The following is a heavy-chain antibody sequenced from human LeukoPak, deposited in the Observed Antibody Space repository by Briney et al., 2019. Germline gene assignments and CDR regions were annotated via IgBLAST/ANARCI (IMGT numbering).Heavy chain of an antibody. CDR2: IYTTGTT. Sequence: SETLSLTCTVSGGSISSYYWSWLWQPAGKGLEWIGHIYTTGTTNYNPSLKSRVTMSVDTSKNQFSLKLSSVTAADTAVYYCARLTGDSLAFDYWGQGTLVTVSS. D-gene: IGHD7-27*01. J-gene: IGHJ4*02. CDR3: ARLTGDSLAFDY. V-gene: IGHV4-4*07. CDR1: GGSISSYY.